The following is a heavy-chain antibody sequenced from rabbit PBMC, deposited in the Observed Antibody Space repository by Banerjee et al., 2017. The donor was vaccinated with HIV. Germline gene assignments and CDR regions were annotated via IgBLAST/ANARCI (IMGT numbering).Heavy chain of an antibody. Sequence: QEQLEESGGDLVKPEGSLTLTCTASGFSFSSSYWICWVRQAPGKGLELIACIYTDSGSTYYASWAKGRFTISKTSSTTVTLQMTSLTAADTATYFCASHPTNGGDAYAFNLWGPGTLVTVS. V-gene: IGHV1S45*01. J-gene: IGHJ4*01. D-gene: IGHD6-1*01. CDR1: GFSFSSSYW. CDR2: IYTDSGST. CDR3: ASHPTNGGDAYAFNL.